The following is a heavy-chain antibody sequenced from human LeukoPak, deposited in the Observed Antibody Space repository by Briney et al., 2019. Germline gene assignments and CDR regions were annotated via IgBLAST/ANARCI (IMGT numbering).Heavy chain of an antibody. CDR3: ATRTSGYFGY. CDR1: GFTFSSYW. D-gene: IGHD3-10*01. Sequence: GGSLRLSCAAFGFTFSSYWMSWVRQAPGKGLEWLANIKQDGSDKYYVDSVKGRFTVSRDNAKNSLYLQMNGLRAEGTAVYYCATRTSGYFGYWGQGTLVTVSS. J-gene: IGHJ4*02. V-gene: IGHV3-7*05. CDR2: IKQDGSDK.